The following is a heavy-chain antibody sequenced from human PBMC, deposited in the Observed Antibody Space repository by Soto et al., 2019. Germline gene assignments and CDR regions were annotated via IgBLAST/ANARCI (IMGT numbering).Heavy chain of an antibody. CDR1: GGSFSSNSAS. D-gene: IGHD6-13*01. V-gene: IGHV6-1*01. CDR3: ARDYGEQLAI. Sequence: SQTLSLTCAISGGSFSSNSASCNWIRQSPSRGLEWLGRTYYRSKCYNDYAVSVKSRITINPDTSKNQFSLQLNSVTPEDTDVYYCARDYGEQLAIWGLGTPVTVSS. CDR2: TYYRSKCYN. J-gene: IGHJ4*02.